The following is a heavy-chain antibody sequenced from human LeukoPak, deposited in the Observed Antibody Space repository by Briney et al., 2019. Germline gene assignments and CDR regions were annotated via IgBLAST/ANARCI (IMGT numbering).Heavy chain of an antibody. CDR3: ARVGIVGALDY. V-gene: IGHV1-46*01. Sequence: ASVKVSCKASGYTFTSYYMHWVRQAPGQGLEWMGIINPSGGSTSYAQKLQGRVTMTTDTSTSTAYMELRSLRSDDTAVYYCARVGIVGALDYWGQGTLVTVSS. CDR2: INPSGGST. D-gene: IGHD1-26*01. CDR1: GYTFTSYY. J-gene: IGHJ4*02.